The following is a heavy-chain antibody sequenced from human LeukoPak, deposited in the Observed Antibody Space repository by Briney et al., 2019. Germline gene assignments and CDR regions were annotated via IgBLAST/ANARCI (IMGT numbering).Heavy chain of an antibody. V-gene: IGHV4-34*01. J-gene: IGHJ5*02. D-gene: IGHD2-8*01. CDR2: INHSGST. Sequence: SETLSLTCAVYGGSFSGYYWSWIRQPPGKGLEWIGEINHSGSTNYNPSLKSRVTISVDTSKNQFSLKLSSVTAADTAVYYCARGLPPSKMVYAIRISNWFDPWGQGTLVTVSS. CDR3: ARGLPPSKMVYAIRISNWFDP. CDR1: GGSFSGYY.